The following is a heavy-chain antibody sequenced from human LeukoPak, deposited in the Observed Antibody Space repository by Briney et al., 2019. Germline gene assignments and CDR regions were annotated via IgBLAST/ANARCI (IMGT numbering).Heavy chain of an antibody. Sequence: GGSLRLSCATSGFTFSSYAMSWVRQAPGKGLEWVSAISGSGGSTYYADSVKGRFTISRDNSKNTLYLQMSSLRAEDTAVYYCVKDPPYGSGSYYSDYWGQGTLVTVSS. V-gene: IGHV3-23*01. CDR1: GFTFSSYA. CDR2: ISGSGGST. CDR3: VKDPPYGSGSYYSDY. D-gene: IGHD3-10*01. J-gene: IGHJ4*02.